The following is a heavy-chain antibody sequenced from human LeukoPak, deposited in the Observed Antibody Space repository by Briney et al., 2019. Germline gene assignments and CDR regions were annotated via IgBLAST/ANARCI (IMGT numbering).Heavy chain of an antibody. CDR1: GFSFSSNW. J-gene: IGHJ4*02. D-gene: IGHD6-6*01. V-gene: IGHV3-7*01. CDR3: ARVDPLVFDN. CDR2: IKQDGSEE. Sequence: PGGSLRLSYAASGFSFSSNWMSWVRQAPGKGLEWVANIKQDGSEEYNVDPVKGRFTISRDNAKNSLYLQMNSLTSEDTAVYYCARVDPLVFDNWGQGTLVTVSS.